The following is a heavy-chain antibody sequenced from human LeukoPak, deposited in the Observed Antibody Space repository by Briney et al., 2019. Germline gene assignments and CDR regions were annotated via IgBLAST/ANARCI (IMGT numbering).Heavy chain of an antibody. CDR2: IYYSGST. V-gene: IGHV4-39*07. D-gene: IGHD3-10*01. Sequence: SETLSLTCTVSGGSISSSSYYWGWIRQPPGKGLEWIGSIYYSGSTYYNPSLKSRVTISVDTSKNQFSLKLSSVTAADTAVYYCARDRLLWFGEPISLGWFDPWGQGTLVTVSS. CDR3: ARDRLLWFGEPISLGWFDP. J-gene: IGHJ5*02. CDR1: GGSISSSSYY.